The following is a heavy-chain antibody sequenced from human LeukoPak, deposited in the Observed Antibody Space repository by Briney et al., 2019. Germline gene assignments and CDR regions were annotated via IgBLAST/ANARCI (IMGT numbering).Heavy chain of an antibody. CDR2: IRYDGSNK. V-gene: IGHV3-30*02. CDR3: AKDPRSGSSGSYFDY. J-gene: IGHJ4*02. D-gene: IGHD1-26*01. Sequence: GGSLRPSCAASGFTFSSNSMNWVRQAPGKGLEWVAFIRYDGSNKYYADSVKGRFTIPRDNSKNTLYLQMNSLRAEDTAVYYCAKDPRSGSSGSYFDYWGQGTLVTVSS. CDR1: GFTFSSNS.